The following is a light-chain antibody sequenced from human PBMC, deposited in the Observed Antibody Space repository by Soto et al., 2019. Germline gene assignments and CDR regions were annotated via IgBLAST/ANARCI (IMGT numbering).Light chain of an antibody. V-gene: IGLV2-23*01. J-gene: IGLJ2*01. CDR3: SSSAASGTVV. CDR2: EAN. CDR1: SSDFGGYIL. Sequence: QSVLTQPASVSGAPGQSITISCTGPSSDFGGYILLSWYQQHPGKAPKLMIYEANKRPSGVSNRFSGSKSGNTASLTISGLQAEDEADYYCSSSAASGTVVFGGGTKLTVL.